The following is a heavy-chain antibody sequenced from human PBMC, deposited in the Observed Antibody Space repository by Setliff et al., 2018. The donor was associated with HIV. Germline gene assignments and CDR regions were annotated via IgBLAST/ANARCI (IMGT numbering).Heavy chain of an antibody. CDR3: ARDYLYYNMYNGSPVYGMDV. J-gene: IGHJ6*02. D-gene: IGHD3-10*01. CDR1: GFIFSDYA. V-gene: IGHV3-21*01. CDR2: ISIGSGAAI. Sequence: GGSLRLSCAASGFIFSDYAIHWVRQAPAKGLEWVSSISIGSGAAIYYAESVQGRFTVSRDNSKNSLYLQMNSLRVEDTAVYYCARDYLYYNMYNGSPVYGMDVWGQGTTVTVSS.